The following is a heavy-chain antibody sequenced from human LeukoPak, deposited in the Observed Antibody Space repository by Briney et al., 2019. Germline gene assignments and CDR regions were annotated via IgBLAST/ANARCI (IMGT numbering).Heavy chain of an antibody. CDR1: GFTFSSYW. CDR3: ARDDEDIVATVYFDY. Sequence: GGSLRLSCAASGFTFSSYWMSWVRQAPGKGLEWVANIKQDGSEKYYVDSVKGRFTISRDNAKNSLYLQMNSLRAEDTAVYYCARDDEDIVATVYFDYWGQGTLVTVSS. D-gene: IGHD5-12*01. CDR2: IKQDGSEK. J-gene: IGHJ4*02. V-gene: IGHV3-7*01.